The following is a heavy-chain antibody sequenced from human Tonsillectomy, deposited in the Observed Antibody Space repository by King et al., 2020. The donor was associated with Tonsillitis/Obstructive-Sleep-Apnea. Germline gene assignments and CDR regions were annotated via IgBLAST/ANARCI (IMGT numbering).Heavy chain of an antibody. Sequence: VQLQQWGAGLLKPSETLSLTCAVYGGSFSGYYWSWIRQPPGKGLEWIGEINHSGSTIYNPSLKSRVTISVDTSKNQFSLKLSSVTAADTAVYYCARIGPVYYDFWSGYSNYDAFDIWGQGTMVTVSS. D-gene: IGHD3-3*01. V-gene: IGHV4-34*01. CDR3: ARIGPVYYDFWSGYSNYDAFDI. J-gene: IGHJ3*02. CDR1: GGSFSGYY. CDR2: INHSGST.